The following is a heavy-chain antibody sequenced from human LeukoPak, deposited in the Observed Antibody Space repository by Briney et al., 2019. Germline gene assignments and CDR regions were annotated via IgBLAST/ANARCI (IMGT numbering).Heavy chain of an antibody. D-gene: IGHD2-8*01. CDR3: ASANPVFDF. CDR1: RFNFNTYT. CDR2: ITSGRRHI. Sequence: GGSLRLSCAPPRFNFNTYTINCVRHAPERSGEWISYITSGRRHIHSSHSVKGRFTVSRDNAKRSLYMQMHSLRDEDKAVCSCASANPVFDFWGQGTQVAVSS. V-gene: IGHV3-21*01. J-gene: IGHJ4*02.